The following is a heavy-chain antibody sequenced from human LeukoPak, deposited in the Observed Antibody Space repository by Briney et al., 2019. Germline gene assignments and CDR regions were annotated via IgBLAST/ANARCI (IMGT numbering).Heavy chain of an antibody. CDR1: GGSISSYY. CDR3: ARDSHYGDFDY. CDR2: IYYSGST. Sequence: SETLSLTCTVSGGSISSYYWSWIRQPPGKGLEWIGYIYYSGSTNYNPSLKSRVTISVDTSKNQFSLKLSSVTAADTAVYYCARDSHYGDFDYWGQGTLVTVSS. V-gene: IGHV4-59*01. D-gene: IGHD3-10*01. J-gene: IGHJ4*02.